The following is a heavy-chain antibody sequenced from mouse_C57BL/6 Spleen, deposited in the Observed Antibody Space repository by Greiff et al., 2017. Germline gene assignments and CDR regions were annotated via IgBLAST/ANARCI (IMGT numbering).Heavy chain of an antibody. CDR1: GYTFTGYW. CDR3: ARTYGSVYPYYFDY. CDR2: ILPGSGST. D-gene: IGHD1-1*01. J-gene: IGHJ2*01. V-gene: IGHV1-9*01. Sequence: QVQLQQSGAELMKPGASVKLSCKATGYTFTGYWIEWVKQRPGHGLEWIGEILPGSGSTNYTEKFKGKATFTADTSSHTAYMQLSSRTTEDSAIYYGARTYGSVYPYYFDYWGQGTTLTVSS.